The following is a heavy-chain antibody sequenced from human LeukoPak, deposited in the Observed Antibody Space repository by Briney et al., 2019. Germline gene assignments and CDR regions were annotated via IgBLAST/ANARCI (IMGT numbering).Heavy chain of an antibody. D-gene: IGHD2-21*02. Sequence: SETLSLTCTVSGGSVSNYYWNWIRQPAGKGLEWIGRIYSSGSTNYNPSLKSRVTMSVDTSKNQVSLKLTSVTAADTAVYYCAREWDSDIPGWFDPWGQGTLVTVSS. CDR3: AREWDSDIPGWFDP. CDR1: GGSVSNYY. V-gene: IGHV4-4*07. J-gene: IGHJ5*02. CDR2: IYSSGST.